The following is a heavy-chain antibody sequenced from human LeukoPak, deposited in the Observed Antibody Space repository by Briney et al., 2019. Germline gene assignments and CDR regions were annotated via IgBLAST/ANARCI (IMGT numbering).Heavy chain of an antibody. Sequence: GGSLRLSCAASGFTFSSYSINWVRQAPGKGLEWVAVISYDGSNKYYADSVKGRFTISRDNSKNTLYLQMNSLRAEDTAVYYCAKDRKLLAYAFDIWGQGTMVTVSS. D-gene: IGHD2-21*01. V-gene: IGHV3-30*18. CDR3: AKDRKLLAYAFDI. CDR2: ISYDGSNK. J-gene: IGHJ3*02. CDR1: GFTFSSYS.